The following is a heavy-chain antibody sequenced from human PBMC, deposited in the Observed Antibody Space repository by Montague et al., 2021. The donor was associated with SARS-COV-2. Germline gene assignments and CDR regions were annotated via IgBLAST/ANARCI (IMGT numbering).Heavy chain of an antibody. J-gene: IGHJ3*02. D-gene: IGHD3-10*01. CDR1: GFTFSSYS. V-gene: IGHV3-21*01. CDR3: ARSHELWFGENPQGPGAFDI. CDR2: ISSSSSYI. Sequence: SLRLSCAASGFTFSSYSMNWVRQAPGKGLEWVSSISSSSSYIYYADSVKGRFTISRDNAKNSLYLQMSSLRAEDTAVYYCARSHELWFGENPQGPGAFDIWGQGTMVTVSS.